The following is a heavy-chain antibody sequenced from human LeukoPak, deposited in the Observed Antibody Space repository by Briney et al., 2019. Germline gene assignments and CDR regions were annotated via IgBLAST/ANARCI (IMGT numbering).Heavy chain of an antibody. D-gene: IGHD3-10*01. Sequence: GGSLRLSCAASGFTFSTYGMHWVRQVPGKGLEWVAVISYDGPNKYYAESVKGRFTISRDNSKNTLYLQMNSLRAEDTAVYYCAKGMATYGSGSLFDYWGQGILVTVSS. V-gene: IGHV3-30*18. CDR3: AKGMATYGSGSLFDY. CDR1: GFTFSTYG. J-gene: IGHJ4*02. CDR2: ISYDGPNK.